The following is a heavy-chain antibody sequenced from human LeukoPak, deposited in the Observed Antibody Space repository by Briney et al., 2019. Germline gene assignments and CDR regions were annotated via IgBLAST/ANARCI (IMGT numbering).Heavy chain of an antibody. V-gene: IGHV4-38-2*02. CDR1: GYSISSGYY. CDR2: IYHSGST. CDR3: ARALVRGATGYYFDY. Sequence: SETLSLTCTVSGYSISSGYYWGWIRQPPGKGLEWIGSIYHSGSTYYNPSLKSRVTISIDTSKNQFSLRLSSVTAADTAVYYCARALVRGATGYYFDYWGQGTLVTVSS. J-gene: IGHJ4*02. D-gene: IGHD3-10*01.